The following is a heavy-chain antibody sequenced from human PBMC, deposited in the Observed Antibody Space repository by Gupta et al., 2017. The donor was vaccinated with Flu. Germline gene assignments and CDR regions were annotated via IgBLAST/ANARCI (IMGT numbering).Heavy chain of an antibody. CDR3: ARDTFSSSHHYYYGMDV. J-gene: IGHJ6*02. D-gene: IGHD6-6*01. V-gene: IGHV3-33*01. CDR1: GFTFSSYG. CDR2: IWYDGSNK. Sequence: QVQLVESGGGVVQPGRSLRLSCAASGFTFSSYGMPWVRQAPGKGLEWVAVIWYDGSNKYYADSVKGRFTISRDNSKNTLYLQMNSLRAEDTAVYYCARDTFSSSHHYYYGMDVWGQGTTVTVSS.